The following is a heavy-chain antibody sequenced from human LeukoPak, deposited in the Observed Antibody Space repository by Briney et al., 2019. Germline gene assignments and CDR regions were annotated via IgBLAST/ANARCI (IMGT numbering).Heavy chain of an antibody. CDR2: INSDGSST. J-gene: IGHJ3*02. Sequence: GSLRLSCAASGFTFSSYWMHWVRQAPGKGLVWVSCINSDGSSTSYADSVKSRFTISRDNAKNTLYLQMNSLRAEDTAVYYCAREGYCSSTSCYDAFDIWGQGTMVTVSS. CDR1: GFTFSSYW. CDR3: AREGYCSSTSCYDAFDI. D-gene: IGHD2-2*01. V-gene: IGHV3-74*01.